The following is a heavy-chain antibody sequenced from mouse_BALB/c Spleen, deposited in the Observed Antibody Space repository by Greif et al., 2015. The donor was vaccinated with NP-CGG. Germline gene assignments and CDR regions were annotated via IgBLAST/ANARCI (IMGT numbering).Heavy chain of an antibody. CDR2: IDPANGNT. CDR3: ARLGYGNYPDY. Sequence: EVQLQQSGAELVKPGASVKLSCTASGFNIKDTYMHWVKQRPEQDLEWIGRIDPANGNTKYDPKFQGKATITADTSSNTAYLQLSSLTSEDTAVYYCARLGYGNYPDYWGQGTTLTVSS. V-gene: IGHV14-3*02. D-gene: IGHD2-1*01. J-gene: IGHJ2*01. CDR1: GFNIKDTY.